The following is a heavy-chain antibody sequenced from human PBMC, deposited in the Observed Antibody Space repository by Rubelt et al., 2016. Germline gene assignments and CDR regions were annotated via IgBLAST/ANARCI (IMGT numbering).Heavy chain of an antibody. CDR3: ARGRVGNYYMDV. CDR2: IYHSGNT. D-gene: IGHD5-24*01. V-gene: IGHV4-4*02. CDR1: GDSISSNNW. Sequence: QVQLRESGPGLVKPSGTLSLTCAVSGDSISSNNWWSWVRQPPGKGLEWIGAIYHSGNTNYNPSRKSRVTISVEKSKNQFSLRLGSVPAADTAVYYCARGRVGNYYMDVWGKGATVTVSS. J-gene: IGHJ6*03.